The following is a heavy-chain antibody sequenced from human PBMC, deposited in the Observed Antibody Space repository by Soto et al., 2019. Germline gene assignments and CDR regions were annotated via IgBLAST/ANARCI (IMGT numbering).Heavy chain of an antibody. CDR2: MNPNSGNT. Sequence: ASVKVSCKASGYTFTSYDINWVRQATGQGLEWMGWMNPNSGNTGYAQKFQGRATMTRNTSISTAYMELSSLRSEDTAVYYCARNLPYSSSWYVGHNWFDPWGQGTLVTVSS. CDR1: GYTFTSYD. D-gene: IGHD6-13*01. J-gene: IGHJ5*02. V-gene: IGHV1-8*01. CDR3: ARNLPYSSSWYVGHNWFDP.